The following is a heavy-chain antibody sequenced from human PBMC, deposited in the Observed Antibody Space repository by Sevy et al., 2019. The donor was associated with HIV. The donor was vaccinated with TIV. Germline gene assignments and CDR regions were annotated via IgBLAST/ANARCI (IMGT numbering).Heavy chain of an antibody. D-gene: IGHD1-20*01. Sequence: SETLSLTCSVSGGSMNIYYWSWIRQPLGKGLEWIGFIYYSGSTNYNPSLKSRVTISVDTSKNQVSLKLSSVTAAETAVYYCARVGFNWNDVDYWGQGTLVTVSS. J-gene: IGHJ4*02. CDR2: IYYSGST. V-gene: IGHV4-59*01. CDR1: GGSMNIYY. CDR3: ARVGFNWNDVDY.